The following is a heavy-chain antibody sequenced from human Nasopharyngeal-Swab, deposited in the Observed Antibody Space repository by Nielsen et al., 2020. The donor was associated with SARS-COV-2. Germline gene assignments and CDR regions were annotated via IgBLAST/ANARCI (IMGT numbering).Heavy chain of an antibody. J-gene: IGHJ4*02. V-gene: IGHV4-34*01. CDR3: ARAYGDYHY. D-gene: IGHD4-17*01. CDR1: GGSFSGYY. CDR2: INHSGST. Sequence: SETLSLTCAVCGGSFSGYYWSWIRQPPGKGLEWIGEINHSGSTNYNPSLKSRVTISVDTSKNQFSLKLSSVTAADTAVYYCARAYGDYHYWGQGTLVTVSS.